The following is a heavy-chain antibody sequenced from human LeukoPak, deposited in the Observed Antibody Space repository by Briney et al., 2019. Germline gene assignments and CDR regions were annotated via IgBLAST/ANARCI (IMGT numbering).Heavy chain of an antibody. CDR1: GGSFSGYY. D-gene: IGHD2-15*01. CDR3: ARADDCSGGSCGLLFDY. Sequence: SETLSLTCAVYGGSFSGYYWSWIRQPPGKGLEWIGYIYHSGSTYYNPSLKSRVTISVDRSKNQFSLKLSSVTAADTAVYYCARADDCSGGSCGLLFDYWGQGTLVTVSS. J-gene: IGHJ4*02. CDR2: IYHSGST. V-gene: IGHV4-34*01.